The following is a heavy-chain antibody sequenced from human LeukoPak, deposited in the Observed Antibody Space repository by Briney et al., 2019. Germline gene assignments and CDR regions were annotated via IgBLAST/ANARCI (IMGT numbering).Heavy chain of an antibody. J-gene: IGHJ5*02. V-gene: IGHV4-30-4*08. CDR2: IYYSGST. CDR1: GGSISSGDYY. D-gene: IGHD3-3*01. CDR3: ARILRLNWFDP. Sequence: SETLSLTCTVSGGSISSGDYYWSWIRQPPGKGLEWIGYIYYSGSTYYNPSLKSRVTISVDTSKNQFSLKLSSVTAADTAVYYCARILRLNWFDPWGQGTLVTVSS.